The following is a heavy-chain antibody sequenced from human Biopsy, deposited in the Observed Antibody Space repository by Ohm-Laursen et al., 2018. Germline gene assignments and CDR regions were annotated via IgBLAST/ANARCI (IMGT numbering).Heavy chain of an antibody. CDR1: GYSIIPSGPEN. J-gene: IGHJ4*02. D-gene: IGHD2/OR15-2a*01. V-gene: IGHV4-61*01. CDR2: IYSGGNT. Sequence: SDTLSLTCTLSGYSIIPSGPENWSWIRQPPGQGLQYIGFIYSGGNTNYNPSLGSRVTMSVDTSKNQFSLRLNSVTAADTAVYYCARGMRTTGWPYFDYWGQGILVTVSS. CDR3: ARGMRTTGWPYFDY.